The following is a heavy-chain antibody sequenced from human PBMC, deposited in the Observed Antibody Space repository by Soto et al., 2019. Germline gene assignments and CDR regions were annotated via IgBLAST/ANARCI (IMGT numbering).Heavy chain of an antibody. CDR1: GFTFSSYG. V-gene: IGHV3-23*01. CDR2: ISGGGGST. Sequence: GGSLRLSCAASGFTFSSYGMSWVRQAPGKGLEWVSSISGGGGSTYYADSVKGRFTISRDNSKNTLYLQVSSLRAEDTAVYYCANRNDYGSGSYFPFDHWGQGTLVTVSS. CDR3: ANRNDYGSGSYFPFDH. D-gene: IGHD3-10*01. J-gene: IGHJ4*02.